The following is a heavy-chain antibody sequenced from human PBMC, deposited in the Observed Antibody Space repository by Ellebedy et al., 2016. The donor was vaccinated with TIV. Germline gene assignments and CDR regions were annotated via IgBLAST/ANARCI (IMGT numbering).Heavy chain of an antibody. CDR3: ARDLTVGWEVRDTNGYDI. Sequence: AASVKVSCKASGGTFNNYGITWVRQAPGQGLEWLGGIIPNFGAENYAQKFQGRVTITADESTSTAYMELNSLRSEDTAVYYCARDLTVGWEVRDTNGYDIWGQGTMVTVSS. J-gene: IGHJ3*02. CDR2: IIPNFGAE. V-gene: IGHV1-69*13. D-gene: IGHD1-26*01. CDR1: GGTFNNYG.